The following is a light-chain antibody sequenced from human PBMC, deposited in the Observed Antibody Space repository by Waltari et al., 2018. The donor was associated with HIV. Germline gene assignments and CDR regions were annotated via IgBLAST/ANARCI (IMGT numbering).Light chain of an antibody. Sequence: QVVLTQAPSASPSLVTSVNFTCTLSSRHSSYDIAWHQQPPGKGPRYLMKLHSDGSHNRGDGIPDRFSGSSSGAERHLIISSLHSDDEADYYCQTWGSGIVIFGGGTKLTVL. CDR3: QTWGSGIVI. V-gene: IGLV4-69*01. CDR1: SRHSSYD. CDR2: LHSDGSH. J-gene: IGLJ2*01.